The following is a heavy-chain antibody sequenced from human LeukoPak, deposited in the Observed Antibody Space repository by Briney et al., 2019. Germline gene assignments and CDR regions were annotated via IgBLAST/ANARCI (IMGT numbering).Heavy chain of an antibody. CDR1: GGSISSYY. CDR2: IYYSGST. D-gene: IGHD5-12*01. CDR3: ARGYGPYYFDY. Sequence: SETLSLTCTVAGGSISSYYSSWIRQPPGKGLEWSGYIYYSGSTNYNPSLKSRVTISVDTSKDQFSLKLSSVTAADTAVYYCARGYGPYYFDYWGQGTLVTVSS. J-gene: IGHJ4*02. V-gene: IGHV4-59*08.